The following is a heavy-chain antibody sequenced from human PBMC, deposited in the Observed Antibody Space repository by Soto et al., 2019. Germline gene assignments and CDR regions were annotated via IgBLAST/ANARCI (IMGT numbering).Heavy chain of an antibody. J-gene: IGHJ6*03. CDR1: GFTFSSYG. CDR2: IWYDGSNK. Sequence: GGSLRLSCAASGFTFSSYGMHWVRQAPGKGLEWVAVIWYDGSNKYYADSVKGRFTISRDNSKNTLYLQMSSLRAEDTAVYYCARDAAVAGDYYYYYYMDVWGKGTTVTVSS. D-gene: IGHD6-19*01. CDR3: ARDAAVAGDYYYYYYMDV. V-gene: IGHV3-33*01.